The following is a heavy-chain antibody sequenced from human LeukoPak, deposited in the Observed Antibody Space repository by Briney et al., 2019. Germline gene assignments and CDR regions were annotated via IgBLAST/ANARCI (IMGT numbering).Heavy chain of an antibody. D-gene: IGHD2-21*02. V-gene: IGHV3-11*01. Sequence: GGSLRLSCAASGFTFSDYYMTWIRQAPGKGLEWVSCISSSGSTIFYADSVKGRFTISRDNAKSSLFLQMNSLRAEDTAVYYCVTVNRVTAIQELDYWGQGTLVTVSS. CDR3: VTVNRVTAIQELDY. CDR2: ISSSGSTI. CDR1: GFTFSDYY. J-gene: IGHJ4*02.